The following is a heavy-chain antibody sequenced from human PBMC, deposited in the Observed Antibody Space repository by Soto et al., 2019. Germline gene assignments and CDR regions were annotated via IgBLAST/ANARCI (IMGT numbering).Heavy chain of an antibody. CDR2: IGLDGNND. V-gene: IGHV3-33*01. J-gene: IGHJ4*02. D-gene: IGHD6-13*01. Sequence: QVQLVESGGGVVQPGRSLRLSCAASGFSLSSYGMHWVRQAPGKGLEWVAVIGLDGNNDYYADSVKGRFTVSRDNSRNTLFLQMNSLRVEDTAVYYCAREIGYSSTWPSYWGQGTLVTVSS. CDR1: GFSLSSYG. CDR3: AREIGYSSTWPSY.